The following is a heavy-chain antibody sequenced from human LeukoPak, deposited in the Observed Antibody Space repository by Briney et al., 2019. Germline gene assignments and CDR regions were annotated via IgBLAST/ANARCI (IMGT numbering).Heavy chain of an antibody. D-gene: IGHD6-19*01. Sequence: PGGSLRLSCAASGFIFSVYEMHWVRQAPGKGLEWLSDISSSGTTTYYADSVKGRFTISRDNAKNSLYMQMNSLRAEDTAVYYCTTLTVPSNFDYWGQGTLVTVSS. V-gene: IGHV3-48*03. CDR1: GFIFSVYE. CDR2: ISSSGTTT. J-gene: IGHJ4*02. CDR3: TTLTVPSNFDY.